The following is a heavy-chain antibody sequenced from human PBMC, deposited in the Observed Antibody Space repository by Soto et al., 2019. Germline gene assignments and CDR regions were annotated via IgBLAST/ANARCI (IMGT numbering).Heavy chain of an antibody. D-gene: IGHD1-7*01. V-gene: IGHV1-46*01. Sequence: HVQLVQSGAEVKKPGASVKVSCKASGYTFTSYYMHWVRQAPGQGLEWMGIINPSGGSTSYAQKFQGSVPMPRDTSTSTGYMELSSLRSEDTAVYYCARSGIGTTSWFDPWGQGPLVTVSS. CDR1: GYTFTSYY. CDR2: INPSGGST. CDR3: ARSGIGTTSWFDP. J-gene: IGHJ5*02.